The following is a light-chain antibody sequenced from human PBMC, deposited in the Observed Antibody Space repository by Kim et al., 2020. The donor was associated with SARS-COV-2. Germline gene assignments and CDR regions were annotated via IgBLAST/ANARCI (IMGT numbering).Light chain of an antibody. J-gene: IGLJ2*01. V-gene: IGLV6-57*03. CDR3: QSYDSSNVV. CDR1: SGSIASNY. Sequence: ESPGKTVTISCTRSSGSIASNYVQWYQQRPGSAPTTVIYEDNQRPSGVPDRFSGSIDSSSNSASLTISGLKTEDEADYYCQSYDSSNVVFGGGTQLTV. CDR2: EDN.